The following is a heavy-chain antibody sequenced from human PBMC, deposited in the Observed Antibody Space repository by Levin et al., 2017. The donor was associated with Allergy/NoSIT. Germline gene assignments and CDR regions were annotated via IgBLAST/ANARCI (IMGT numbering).Heavy chain of an antibody. Sequence: KASETLSLTCAVYGGSFSGYYWSWIRQPPGKGLEWIGEINHSGSTNYNPSLKSRVTISVDTSKNQFSLKLSSVTAADTAVYYCARLHVRPIIAARYGRLDYWGQGTLVTVSS. CDR1: GGSFSGYY. CDR2: INHSGST. D-gene: IGHD6-6*01. CDR3: ARLHVRPIIAARYGRLDY. V-gene: IGHV4-34*01. J-gene: IGHJ4*02.